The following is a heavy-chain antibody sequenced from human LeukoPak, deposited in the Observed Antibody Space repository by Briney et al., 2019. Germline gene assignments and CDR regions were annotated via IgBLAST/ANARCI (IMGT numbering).Heavy chain of an antibody. CDR2: MNPNSGNT. D-gene: IGHD6-19*01. CDR1: GYTLTSYD. V-gene: IGHV1-8*01. CDR3: ARDRTRTGYSSGWYHDY. Sequence: ASVKVSCKASGYTLTSYDINWVRQVTGQGLEWMGWMNPNSGNTGYAQKFQGRVTMTRDTSISTAYMELSRLRSDDTAVYYCARDRTRTGYSSGWYHDYWGQGTLVTVSS. J-gene: IGHJ4*02.